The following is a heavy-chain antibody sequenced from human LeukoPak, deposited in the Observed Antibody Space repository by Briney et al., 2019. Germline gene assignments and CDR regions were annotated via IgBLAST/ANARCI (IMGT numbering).Heavy chain of an antibody. CDR1: GFTFSSYD. D-gene: IGHD6-13*01. J-gene: IGHJ4*02. CDR2: ISYDGYDK. Sequence: GGSLRLSCAASGFTFSSYDMYWVRQTPGKGLEWVTLISYDGYDKSYADSVRGRFTISRDNSKNTLYLQMDSLRSEDTAVYYCARDFFPIVDSSWYEIGYWGQGTLVTVSS. V-gene: IGHV3-30-3*01. CDR3: ARDFFPIVDSSWYEIGY.